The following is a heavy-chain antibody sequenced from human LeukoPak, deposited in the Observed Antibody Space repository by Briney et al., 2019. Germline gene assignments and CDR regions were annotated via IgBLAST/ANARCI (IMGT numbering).Heavy chain of an antibody. D-gene: IGHD6-19*01. CDR3: ARGSIAVAGTGDY. Sequence: GGSLRLSCAASEFTVSSNYMSWVRQAPGKGLEWVSVIYSGGSTYYADSVKGRFTISRDNSKNTLYLQMNSLRAEDTAVYYCARGSIAVAGTGDYWGQGTLVTVSS. CDR1: EFTVSSNY. J-gene: IGHJ4*02. V-gene: IGHV3-66*01. CDR2: IYSGGST.